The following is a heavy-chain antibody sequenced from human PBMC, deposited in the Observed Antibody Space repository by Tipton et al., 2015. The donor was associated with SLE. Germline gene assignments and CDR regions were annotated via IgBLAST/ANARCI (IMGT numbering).Heavy chain of an antibody. J-gene: IGHJ3*02. CDR1: GDSMTGFY. V-gene: IGHV4-59*12. CDR2: IYYAGSI. D-gene: IGHD3/OR15-3a*01. Sequence: TLSLTCTVSGDSMTGFYWSWIRQPPGKGLEWIGYIYYAGSINYNPSLMGRVTISVDTSKNQFSLRLNSVTAADSAMYYCARDTVFGLVYHNAFDIWGQGTKVTVSS. CDR3: ARDTVFGLVYHNAFDI.